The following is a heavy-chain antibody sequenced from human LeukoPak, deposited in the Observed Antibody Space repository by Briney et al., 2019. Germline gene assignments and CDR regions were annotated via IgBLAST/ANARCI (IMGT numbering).Heavy chain of an antibody. CDR1: GYTFNTYG. Sequence: ASVKVSCKASGYTFNTYGISWVRQAPGQGLEWMGWISAYNGNTNYAQKLQGRVTMTTDTSTSTAYMELRSLRSDDTAVYYCARSIHLPWNTDHCSSTSCYAGGGHYHYYYMDVWGKGTTVTVSS. CDR3: ARSIHLPWNTDHCSSTSCYAGGGHYHYYYMDV. D-gene: IGHD2-2*01. CDR2: ISAYNGNT. J-gene: IGHJ6*03. V-gene: IGHV1-18*01.